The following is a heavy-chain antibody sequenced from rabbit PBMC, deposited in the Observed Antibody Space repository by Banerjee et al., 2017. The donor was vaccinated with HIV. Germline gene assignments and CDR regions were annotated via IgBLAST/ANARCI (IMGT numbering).Heavy chain of an antibody. CDR1: GFSFSSGYY. V-gene: IGHV1S45*01. D-gene: IGHD4-1*01. J-gene: IGHJ4*01. CDR2: IYGGSSGST. Sequence: QEQLEESGGGLVKPGASLTLTCTASGFSFSSGYYMYWVRQAPGKGLEWIACIYGGSSGSTYYASWAKGRFTISKTSSTTVTLQMTSLTAADTATYFCARDLAGVIGWNFNLWGPGTLVTVS. CDR3: ARDLAGVIGWNFNL.